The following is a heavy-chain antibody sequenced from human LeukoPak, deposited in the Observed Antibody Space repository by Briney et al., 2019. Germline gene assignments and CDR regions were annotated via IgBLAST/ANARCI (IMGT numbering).Heavy chain of an antibody. V-gene: IGHV4-34*01. Sequence: PSETLSLTCAVYGGSFSGYYWSWIRQPPGKGLEWIGEINHSGSTNYNPSLKSQVTISVDTSKNQFSLKLSSVTAADTAVYYCARGGYYGSGRMYDYWGQGTLVTVSS. CDR3: ARGGYYGSGRMYDY. D-gene: IGHD3-10*01. CDR2: INHSGST. J-gene: IGHJ4*02. CDR1: GGSFSGYY.